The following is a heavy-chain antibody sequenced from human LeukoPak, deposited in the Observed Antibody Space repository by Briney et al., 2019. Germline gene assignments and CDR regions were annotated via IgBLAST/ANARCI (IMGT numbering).Heavy chain of an antibody. J-gene: IGHJ5*02. Sequence: PGGSLRLSCAASGFTFSTYSMNWVRQAPGKGLEWVSSISSSSTYIYYADSVKGRFTISRDYAKNSLYLQMNSLRAEDTAVYYCARRGTEYCISSDCNPNWFDPWGQGTLVTVSS. V-gene: IGHV3-21*01. CDR3: ARRGTEYCISSDCNPNWFDP. CDR1: GFTFSTYS. CDR2: ISSSSTYI. D-gene: IGHD2/OR15-2a*01.